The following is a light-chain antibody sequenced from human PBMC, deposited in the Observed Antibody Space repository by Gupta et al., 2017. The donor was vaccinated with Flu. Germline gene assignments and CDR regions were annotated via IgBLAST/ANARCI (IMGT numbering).Light chain of an antibody. CDR3: QQDNSSSRT. J-gene: IGKJ1*01. Sequence: DIQMTQSPSTLSASVGDRVTITCRASQSISSWLAWYQQKPGEAPKLLIYKASRVQTGVPSRFSGSGSGTEFTLTISSRQPDDFATYYCQQDNSSSRTFGQRTKVEIK. CDR1: QSISSW. CDR2: KAS. V-gene: IGKV1-5*03.